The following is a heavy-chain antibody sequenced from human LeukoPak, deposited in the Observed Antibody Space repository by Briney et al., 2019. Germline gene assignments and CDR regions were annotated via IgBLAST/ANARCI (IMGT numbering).Heavy chain of an antibody. CDR3: ARSPADYSNYYFDY. V-gene: IGHV3-33*08. J-gene: IGHJ4*02. Sequence: GGSLRLSCAASGFIFSTYGMSWVRQAPGKGLEWVAVIWYDGSNKYYADSVKGRFTISRDNSKNTLYLQMNSLRAEDTAVYYCARSPADYSNYYFDYWGQGTLVTVSS. CDR1: GFIFSTYG. CDR2: IWYDGSNK. D-gene: IGHD4-11*01.